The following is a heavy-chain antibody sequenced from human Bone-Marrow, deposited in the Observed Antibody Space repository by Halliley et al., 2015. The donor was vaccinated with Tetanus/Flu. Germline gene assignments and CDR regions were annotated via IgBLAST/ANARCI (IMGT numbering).Heavy chain of an antibody. D-gene: IGHD3-22*01. CDR3: ARQSHNYGNSGYYGDY. CDR1: GYSFNTYW. J-gene: IGHJ4*02. V-gene: IGHV5-51*01. CDR2: IYPGDSDT. Sequence: VQLVQSGAEVKEPGESLRISCKTSGYSFNTYWIGWVRQMPGKGLEWMGIIYPGDSDTRYSPSFQGQVTISADKSSSTAYLQWSSLKASDTAIYYCARQSHNYGNSGYYGDYWGQGTLVTVSS.